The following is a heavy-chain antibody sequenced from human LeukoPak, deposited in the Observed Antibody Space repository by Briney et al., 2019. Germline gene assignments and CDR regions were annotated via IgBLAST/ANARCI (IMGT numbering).Heavy chain of an antibody. Sequence: PGGSLRLSCAASGFSFSDYHISWIRQAPGKGLEWVAVISYDGSNKYYADSVKGRFTISRDNSKNTLYLQMNSLRAEDTAVYYCAKSSASGGSYGLDYWGQGTLVTVSS. CDR1: GFSFSDYH. D-gene: IGHD2-15*01. V-gene: IGHV3-30*18. J-gene: IGHJ4*02. CDR3: AKSSASGGSYGLDY. CDR2: ISYDGSNK.